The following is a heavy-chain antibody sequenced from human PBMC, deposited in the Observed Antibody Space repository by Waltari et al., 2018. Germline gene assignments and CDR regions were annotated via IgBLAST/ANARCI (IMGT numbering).Heavy chain of an antibody. Sequence: KGLEWVSSISSSSSYIYYAASVKGRFTISRDNAKNSLYLQMNSLRAEDTAVYYCARDGKYCSSTSCYTMGYYYYMDVWGKGTTVTVSS. V-gene: IGHV3-21*01. CDR2: ISSSSSYI. D-gene: IGHD2-2*02. CDR3: ARDGKYCSSTSCYTMGYYYYMDV. J-gene: IGHJ6*03.